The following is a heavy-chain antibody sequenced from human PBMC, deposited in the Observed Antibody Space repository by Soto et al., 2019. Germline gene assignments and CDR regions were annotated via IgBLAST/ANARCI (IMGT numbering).Heavy chain of an antibody. CDR2: IYYTGST. D-gene: IGHD4-17*01. CDR1: GGSISGYY. J-gene: IGHJ4*02. V-gene: IGHV4-59*01. Sequence: SETLSLTCTVSGGSISGYYWSWIRQPPGKGLEWIGYIYYTGSTNYNPSLKNRVTISVDTSKNQFSLKLSSVTAADTAVYYCATTRYGDYVVSTYFDYWGQGTLVTVSS. CDR3: ATTRYGDYVVSTYFDY.